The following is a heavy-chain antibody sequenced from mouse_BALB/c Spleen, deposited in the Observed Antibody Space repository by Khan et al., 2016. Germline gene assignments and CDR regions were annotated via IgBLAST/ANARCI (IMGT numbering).Heavy chain of an antibody. V-gene: IGHV3-2*02. CDR1: GYSITSDYA. J-gene: IGHJ2*01. CDR2: ISYSGIT. CDR3: ARGRSYFFDF. Sequence: EVQFQELGPGLVKPSQSLSLTCTVTGYSITSDYAWNWIRQFPGNKLEWMGYISYSGITSYNPSLKSRISITRDTSKNQFFLQLNSVTTEDTATYNCARGRSYFFDFWGQGTTLTVSS. D-gene: IGHD1-1*01.